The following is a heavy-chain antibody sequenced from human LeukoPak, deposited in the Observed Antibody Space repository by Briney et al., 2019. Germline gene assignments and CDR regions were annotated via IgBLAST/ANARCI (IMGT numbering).Heavy chain of an antibody. D-gene: IGHD3-22*01. CDR3: ARPVGESSGYYFDY. J-gene: IGHJ4*02. Sequence: GRSLRLSCAASGFIFSSYAMHWVRQAPGKGLEWVAVISYDGSNKYYADSEKGRFTISRHNSKNSLYLQMNSLRAEDTAVYYCARPVGESSGYYFDYWGQGTLVTVSS. CDR1: GFIFSSYA. CDR2: ISYDGSNK. V-gene: IGHV3-30-3*01.